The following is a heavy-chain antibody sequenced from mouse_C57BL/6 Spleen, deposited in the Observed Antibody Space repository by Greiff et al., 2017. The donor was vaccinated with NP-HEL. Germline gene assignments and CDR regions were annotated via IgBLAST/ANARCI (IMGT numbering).Heavy chain of an antibody. CDR2: IDPETGGT. CDR1: GYTFTDYE. Sequence: QVQLQQSGAELVRPGASVTLSCKASGYTFTDYEMHWVKQTPVHGLEWIGAIDPETGGTAYNQKFKGKAILTADKSSSTAYMELRSLTSEDSAVYYCTRRLHWYFDVWGTGTTVTVSS. J-gene: IGHJ1*03. V-gene: IGHV1-15*01. CDR3: TRRLHWYFDV.